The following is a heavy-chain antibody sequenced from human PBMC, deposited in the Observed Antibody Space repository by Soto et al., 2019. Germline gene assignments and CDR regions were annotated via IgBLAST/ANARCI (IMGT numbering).Heavy chain of an antibody. CDR3: ARRAETNGWNAFGADKSYFAF. J-gene: IGHJ4*02. CDR2: MNPNTGNS. Sequence: GASVKVSCKASGYTFTSYDIYWVRQATGQGLEWMGWMNPNTGNSGYAQKFQGRVTMTSDTSISTAHMELSSLRSEDTAVYYCARRAETNGWNAFGADKSYFAFWGQGTRVTVSS. V-gene: IGHV1-8*01. D-gene: IGHD1-1*01. CDR1: GYTFTSYD.